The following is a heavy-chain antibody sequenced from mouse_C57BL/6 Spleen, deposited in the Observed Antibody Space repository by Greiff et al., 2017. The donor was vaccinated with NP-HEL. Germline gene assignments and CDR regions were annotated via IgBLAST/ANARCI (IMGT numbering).Heavy chain of an antibody. CDR2: ISSGSSTI. J-gene: IGHJ3*01. V-gene: IGHV5-17*01. CDR3: ARPRTAQATAWFAY. Sequence: DVKLVESGGGLVKPGGSLKLSCAASGFTFSDYGMHWVRQAPEKGLEWVAYISSGSSTIYYADTVKGRFTISRDNAKNTLFLQMTSLRSEDTAMYYCARPRTAQATAWFAYWGQGTLVTVSA. D-gene: IGHD3-2*02. CDR1: GFTFSDYG.